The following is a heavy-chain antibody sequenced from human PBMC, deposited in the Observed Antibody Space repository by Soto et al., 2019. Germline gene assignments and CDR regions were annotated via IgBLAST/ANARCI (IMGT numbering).Heavy chain of an antibody. J-gene: IGHJ4*02. D-gene: IGHD1-26*01. CDR3: ARGGAMGVDY. CDR2: IDGAAATT. CDR1: GFTFNNKW. V-gene: IGHV3-74*01. Sequence: GGSLRLSCTASGFTFNNKWMHWVRQAPGKGLVWLSRIDGAAATTNYADSVKGRFTISRDNAKNIVFLHVNGLTDGDTAVYYCARGGAMGVDYWGQGTLVTVSS.